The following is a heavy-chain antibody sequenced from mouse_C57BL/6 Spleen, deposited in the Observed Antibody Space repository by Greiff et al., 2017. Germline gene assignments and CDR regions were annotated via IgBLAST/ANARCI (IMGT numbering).Heavy chain of an antibody. CDR2: IYPGSGNT. CDR1: GYTFTDYY. J-gene: IGHJ4*01. Sequence: QVQLQQSGAELVRPGASVKLSCKASGYTFTDYYINWVKQRPGQGLEWIARIYPGSGNTYYNEKFKGKATLTAEKSSSTAYMQLSSLTSEDSAVYFCARKYPPYYAMDYWGQGTSVTVSS. D-gene: IGHD5-1*01. CDR3: ARKYPPYYAMDY. V-gene: IGHV1-76*01.